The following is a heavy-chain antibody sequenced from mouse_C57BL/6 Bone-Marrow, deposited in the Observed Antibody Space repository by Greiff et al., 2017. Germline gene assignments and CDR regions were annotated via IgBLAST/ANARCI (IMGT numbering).Heavy chain of an antibody. Sequence: QVQLQQSGAELARPGASVKLSCKASGYTFTSYGISWVKQRTGQGLEWIGEIYPRSGNTYYNEKFKGKATLPADKSSSTAYMELRSLTSEDSAVYFCARVYYGNYRRVFDYWGQGTTLTVSS. J-gene: IGHJ2*01. V-gene: IGHV1-81*01. D-gene: IGHD2-1*01. CDR1: GYTFTSYG. CDR3: ARVYYGNYRRVFDY. CDR2: IYPRSGNT.